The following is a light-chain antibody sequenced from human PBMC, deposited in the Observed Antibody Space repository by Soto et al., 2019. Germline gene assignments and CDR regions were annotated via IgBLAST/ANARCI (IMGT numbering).Light chain of an antibody. Sequence: QSVLTQPPSVSGSPGQSVTISCTGTSSDVCGYNYVSWYQQHPGKAPKLMIYDVSKRPSGVPDRFSGSKSGNTASLTISGLQAEDEAEYYCSSYTNINTRACVFGTGTKVTVL. CDR3: SSYTNINTRACV. CDR1: SSDVCGYNY. J-gene: IGLJ1*01. CDR2: DVS. V-gene: IGLV2-11*01.